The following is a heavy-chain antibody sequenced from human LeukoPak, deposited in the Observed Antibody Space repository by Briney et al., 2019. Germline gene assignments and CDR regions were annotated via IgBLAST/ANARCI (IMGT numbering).Heavy chain of an antibody. CDR2: IVVGSGNT. Sequence: SVKVSCTASGFTFTTSAVQWVRQARGRRLEWIGWIVVGSGNTNYAQMFQGRVTITRDMSTSTAYMELSSLRSEDTAVYYCAAPSRIQLDYWGQGTLVTVSS. CDR1: GFTFTTSA. D-gene: IGHD5-18*01. J-gene: IGHJ4*02. CDR3: AAPSRIQLDY. V-gene: IGHV1-58*01.